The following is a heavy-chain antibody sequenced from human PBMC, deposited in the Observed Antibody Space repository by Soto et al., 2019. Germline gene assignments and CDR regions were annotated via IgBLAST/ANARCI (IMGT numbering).Heavy chain of an antibody. J-gene: IGHJ5*02. CDR2: IYYSGST. Sequence: QLQLQESGPGLVKPSETLSLTCTVSGGSISSSSYYWGWIRQPPGKGLEWIGSIYYSGSTYYNPSLKSRVPISVDTSKNQFSLKLRSVTAADTAVYYCARHGIYDFWSGYLGVLNNWFDPWGQGTLVTVSS. D-gene: IGHD3-3*01. CDR1: GGSISSSSYY. CDR3: ARHGIYDFWSGYLGVLNNWFDP. V-gene: IGHV4-39*01.